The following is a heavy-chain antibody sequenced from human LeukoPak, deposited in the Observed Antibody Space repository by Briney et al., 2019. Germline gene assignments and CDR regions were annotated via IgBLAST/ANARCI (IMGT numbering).Heavy chain of an antibody. D-gene: IGHD4-23*01. CDR1: GFTFSSYG. CDR3: ARSPLYGGNSYYYYGMDV. Sequence: GGSLRLSCAASGFTFSSYGMHWVRQAPGKGLEWVAVIWYDGSNKYYADSVKGRLTISRDNSKNTLYLQMNSLRAEDTAVYYCARSPLYGGNSYYYYGMDVWGQGTTVTVSS. CDR2: IWYDGSNK. J-gene: IGHJ6*02. V-gene: IGHV3-33*01.